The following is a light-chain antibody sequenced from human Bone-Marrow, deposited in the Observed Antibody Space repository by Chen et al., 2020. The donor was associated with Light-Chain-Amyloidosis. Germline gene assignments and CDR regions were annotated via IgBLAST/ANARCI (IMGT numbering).Light chain of an antibody. Sequence: SYELTQPPSVSVSPGQTARITCSGDDLPTKYAYWYQQKPGQAPVLVIHRDTERPSGISERFSGSGSGTTATLTISGVQAEDEADYHCQSADSSGTYEVRFGGGTKLTVL. CDR1: DLPTKY. CDR3: QSADSSGTYEVR. V-gene: IGLV3-25*03. J-gene: IGLJ2*01. CDR2: RDT.